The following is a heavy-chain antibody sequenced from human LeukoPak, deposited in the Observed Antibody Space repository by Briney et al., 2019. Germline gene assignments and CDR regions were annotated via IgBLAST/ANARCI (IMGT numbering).Heavy chain of an antibody. D-gene: IGHD4-11*01. CDR3: ARGRGVNYLGAVTPKLGYFDY. Sequence: PSETLSLTCAVYGGSFSGYYWSWIRQPPGKGLEWLGEINHSGSTNYNPSLKSRVTISVDTSKNQFSLKLSSVTAADTAVYYCARGRGVNYLGAVTPKLGYFDYWGQGTLVTVSS. V-gene: IGHV4-34*01. CDR2: INHSGST. CDR1: GGSFSGYY. J-gene: IGHJ4*02.